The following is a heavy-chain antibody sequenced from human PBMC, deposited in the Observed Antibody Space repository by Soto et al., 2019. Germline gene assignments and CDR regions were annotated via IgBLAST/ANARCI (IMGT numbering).Heavy chain of an antibody. CDR2: INPNSGGT. CDR1: GYTFNGYY. J-gene: IGHJ4*02. Sequence: ASVKVSCKASGYTFNGYYMHWVRQAPGQGLEWMGWINPNSGGTNYAQKFQGWVTMTRDTSISTAYMELSRLRSDDTAVYYCARGLREGAVAEPNFDYWGQGTLVTVSS. D-gene: IGHD6-19*01. CDR3: ARGLREGAVAEPNFDY. V-gene: IGHV1-2*04.